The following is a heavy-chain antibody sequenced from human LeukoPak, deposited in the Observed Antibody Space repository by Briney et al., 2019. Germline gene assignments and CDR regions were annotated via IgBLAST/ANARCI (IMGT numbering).Heavy chain of an antibody. CDR1: GGSISSTNW. J-gene: IGHJ4*02. V-gene: IGHV4-4*02. Sequence: SETLSLTCGVSGGSISSTNWWTWVRPPPGEGLEWIGEVHLSGRTNYNPSLESRVTMSVDMSENHISLKLTSVTAADTAAYYCAREGGPYRPLDYSGQGTLVTVSS. CDR3: AREGGPYRPLDY. CDR2: VHLSGRT.